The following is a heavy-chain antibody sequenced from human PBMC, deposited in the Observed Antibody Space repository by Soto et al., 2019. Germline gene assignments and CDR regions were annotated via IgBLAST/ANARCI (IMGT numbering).Heavy chain of an antibody. CDR2: ISYHGSEK. CDR3: ARDSGDYFDY. D-gene: IGHD3-10*01. Sequence: LRLSFAASGFSFSSYGMHWVRQAPGKGLEWVALISYHGSEKYYADSVKGRFTISRDNSKNTLYLQMNSLRAEDTAVYYCARDSGDYFDYWGQGTLVTVSS. V-gene: IGHV3-30*03. J-gene: IGHJ4*02. CDR1: GFSFSSYG.